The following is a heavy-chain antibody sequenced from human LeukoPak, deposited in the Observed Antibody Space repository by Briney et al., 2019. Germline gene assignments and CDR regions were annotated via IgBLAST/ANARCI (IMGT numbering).Heavy chain of an antibody. CDR2: INPNSGGT. V-gene: IGHV1-2*02. J-gene: IGHJ5*02. Sequence: ASVNVSCKASGYTFTGYYIHWVRQAPGQGLEWMGWINPNSGGTNYAQKFQGRVTMARDTSISTAYMELNRLTSDDTAVYYCARDANVAPAGYNWFDPWGQGTLVTVSS. D-gene: IGHD6-13*01. CDR3: ARDANVAPAGYNWFDP. CDR1: GYTFTGYY.